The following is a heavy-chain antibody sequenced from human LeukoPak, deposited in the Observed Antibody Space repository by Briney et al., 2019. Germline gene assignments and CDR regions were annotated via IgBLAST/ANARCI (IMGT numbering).Heavy chain of an antibody. CDR1: GFTFDDYA. CDR3: AEDISSWFGSDHAP. V-gene: IGHV3-9*03. Sequence: GGSLRLSCAASGFTFDDYAMHWVRQAPGKGLEWVSGNSWNSGSIGYADSVKGRFTLSRENAENSLYLQMNSLRAEDMALYYCAEDISSWFGSDHAPWGQGTLVTVSS. J-gene: IGHJ5*02. D-gene: IGHD3-10*01. CDR2: NSWNSGSI.